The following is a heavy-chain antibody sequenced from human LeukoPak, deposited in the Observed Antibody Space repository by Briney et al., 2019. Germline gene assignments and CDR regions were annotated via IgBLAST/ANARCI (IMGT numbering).Heavy chain of an antibody. CDR2: INTNTGNP. D-gene: IGHD5-12*01. CDR1: GYTFTSYA. J-gene: IGHJ6*03. CDR3: ARVIVATITEGGIYYYYYYMDV. Sequence: ASVKVSCKASGYTFTSYAMNWVRQAPGQGLEWMGWINTNTGNPTYAQGFTGRFVFSLDTSVSTAYLQISSLKAEDTAVYYCARVIVATITEGGIYYYYYYMDVWGKGTTVTVSS. V-gene: IGHV7-4-1*02.